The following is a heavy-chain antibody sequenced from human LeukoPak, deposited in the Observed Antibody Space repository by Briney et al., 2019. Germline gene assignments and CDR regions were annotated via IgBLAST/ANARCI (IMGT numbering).Heavy chain of an antibody. CDR2: ISSGSRDI. J-gene: IGHJ3*02. V-gene: IGHV3-21*01. Sequence: GGTLRLFCAASAFSFSSYSMNWVRHAPGKELEWFSYISSGSRDIYYADSVKGRLTIYSDNTKNSLDLQMNSLRAKDTAVYYCARDRVAGYDSTPFDHDAFDIWGQGTLVTVSS. D-gene: IGHD3-22*01. CDR1: AFSFSSYS. CDR3: ARDRVAGYDSTPFDHDAFDI.